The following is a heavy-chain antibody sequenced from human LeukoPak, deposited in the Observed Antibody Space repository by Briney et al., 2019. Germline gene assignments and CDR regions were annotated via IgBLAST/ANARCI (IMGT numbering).Heavy chain of an antibody. V-gene: IGHV1-2*06. CDR1: GYTFTGDY. CDR3: ARGYGYFFDY. D-gene: IGHD5-24*01. J-gene: IGHJ4*02. CDR2: MNPNNGGT. Sequence: GASVKVSCRASGYTFTGDYVHWVRQAPGQGLEWMGRMNPNNGGTDFAQRFQGRVTMTRDTCITTAYLEVNSLRSDDTAVYHCARGYGYFFDYWGQGTPVTVSS.